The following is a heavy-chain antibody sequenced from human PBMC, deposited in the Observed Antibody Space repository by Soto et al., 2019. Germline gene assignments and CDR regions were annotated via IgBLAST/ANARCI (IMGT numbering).Heavy chain of an antibody. CDR2: IHYSGST. CDR1: GASISSYY. D-gene: IGHD3-22*01. Sequence: LSLTCTVSGASISSYYWNWIRQPPGKGLEWIGYIHYSGSTDHHPSLKSRVTISVGTSRNQFSLKLSSVTAADTAVYYCARDTRSYDSSGYFYFDYWGQGALVTVSS. CDR3: ARDTRSYDSSGYFYFDY. J-gene: IGHJ4*02. V-gene: IGHV4-59*01.